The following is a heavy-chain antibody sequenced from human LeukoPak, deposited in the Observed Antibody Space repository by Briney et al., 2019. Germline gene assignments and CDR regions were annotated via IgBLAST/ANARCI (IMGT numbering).Heavy chain of an antibody. CDR1: GYTFIDYT. V-gene: IGHV1-3*01. Sequence: ASVKVSCKASGYTFIDYTMRWLRQAPGQRLDWMGWINGGSGNTKYSPEFQGRVTITRDTSASTGYMELSSLRSEDTAVYYCANPRYDSSGYYYVDWGRGTLVTVSS. CDR3: ANPRYDSSGYYYVD. CDR2: INGGSGNT. J-gene: IGHJ4*02. D-gene: IGHD3-22*01.